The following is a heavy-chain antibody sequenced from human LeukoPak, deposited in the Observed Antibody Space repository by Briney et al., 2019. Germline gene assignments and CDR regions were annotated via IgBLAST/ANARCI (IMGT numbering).Heavy chain of an antibody. Sequence: SETLSLTCAVYGESFSGFYWSWIRQPPGKGLEWIGEIDHGGSTNYNPSLKSRVTISVDTSKNQFSLKVSSVTAADTAVYYCARRPRNSGSDDGPSGLDYWGQGTLVTVSS. CDR2: IDHGGST. V-gene: IGHV4-34*01. D-gene: IGHD1-26*01. CDR3: ARRPRNSGSDDGPSGLDY. CDR1: GESFSGFY. J-gene: IGHJ4*02.